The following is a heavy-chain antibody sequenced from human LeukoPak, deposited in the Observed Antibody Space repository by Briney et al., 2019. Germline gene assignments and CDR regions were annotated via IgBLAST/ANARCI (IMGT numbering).Heavy chain of an antibody. D-gene: IGHD3-16*02. CDR2: ISSSSTI. J-gene: IGHJ4*02. CDR1: GFTFSSYS. V-gene: IGHV3-48*04. Sequence: GGSLRLSCAASGFTFSSYSMNWVRQAPGKGLEWVSYISSSSTIYYADSVKGRFTISRDNAKNSLYLQMNSLRAEDTAVYYCARDDDYVWGSYRDFGYWGQGTLVTVSS. CDR3: ARDDDYVWGSYRDFGY.